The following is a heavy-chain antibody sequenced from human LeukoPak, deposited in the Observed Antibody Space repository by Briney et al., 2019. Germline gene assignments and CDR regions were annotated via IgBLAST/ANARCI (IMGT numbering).Heavy chain of an antibody. Sequence: GGSLRLSCAASGFTFTNYAMHWVRQAPGKGLEWVANIKQDGSEKYYVDSVKGRFTISRDNAKNSLYLQMNSLRAEDTAVYYCARDDRRTQSYFDYWGQGTLVTVSS. CDR2: IKQDGSEK. CDR3: ARDDRRTQSYFDY. D-gene: IGHD1-14*01. J-gene: IGHJ4*02. V-gene: IGHV3-7*01. CDR1: GFTFTNYA.